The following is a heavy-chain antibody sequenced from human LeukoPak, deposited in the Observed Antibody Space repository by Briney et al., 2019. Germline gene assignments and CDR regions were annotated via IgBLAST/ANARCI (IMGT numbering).Heavy chain of an antibody. D-gene: IGHD3-10*01. CDR3: ARTPPRGPFDY. V-gene: IGHV3-53*01. Sequence: PGGSLRLSCTVSGFTVSSNSMSWVRQAPGKGLEWVSFIYSDNTHYSDSVKGRFTISRDNSKNSLYLQMNSLRAEDTAAYYCARTPPRGPFDYWGQGTLVTVSS. CDR2: IYSDNT. J-gene: IGHJ4*02. CDR1: GFTVSSNS.